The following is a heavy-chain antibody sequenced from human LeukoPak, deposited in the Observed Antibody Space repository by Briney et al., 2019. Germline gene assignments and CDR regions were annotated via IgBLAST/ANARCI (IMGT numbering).Heavy chain of an antibody. V-gene: IGHV4-31*03. Sequence: PSETLSLTCTVSGGSISSGGYYWSWIRQHPGKGLEWIGYIYYSGSTYYNPSLKSRVTISVDTSKNQFSLKLSSVTAADTAVYYCARERGDLYYYDSSGPNWWFDPWGQGTLVTVSS. CDR1: GGSISSGGYY. CDR3: ARERGDLYYYDSSGPNWWFDP. J-gene: IGHJ5*02. CDR2: IYYSGST. D-gene: IGHD3-22*01.